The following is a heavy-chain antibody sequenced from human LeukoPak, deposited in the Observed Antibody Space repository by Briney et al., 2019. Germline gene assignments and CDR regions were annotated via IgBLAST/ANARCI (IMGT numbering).Heavy chain of an antibody. V-gene: IGHV1-69*13. J-gene: IGHJ4*02. CDR3: ARWYCTNGVCRDY. CDR2: IIPIFGTA. Sequence: SVKVSCKASGYTFTGYYMHWVRQAPGQGLEWMGGIIPIFGTANYAQKFQGRVTITADESTNTAYMELSSLRSEDTAVYYCARWYCTNGVCRDYWGQGTLVTVSS. CDR1: GYTFTGYY. D-gene: IGHD2-8*01.